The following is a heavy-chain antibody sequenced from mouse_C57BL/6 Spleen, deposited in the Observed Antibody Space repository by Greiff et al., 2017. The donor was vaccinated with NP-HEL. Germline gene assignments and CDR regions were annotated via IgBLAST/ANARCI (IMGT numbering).Heavy chain of an antibody. Sequence: VQLQQPGAELVRPGTSVKLSCKASGYTFTSYWMHWVKQRPGQGLEWIGVIDPSDSYTNYNQKFKGKATLTVDTSSSTAYMQLSSLTSEDSAFYYCARLGGSSWYFDVWGTGTTVTVSS. V-gene: IGHV1-59*01. CDR2: IDPSDSYT. J-gene: IGHJ1*03. CDR1: GYTFTSYW. CDR3: ARLGGSSWYFDV. D-gene: IGHD1-1*01.